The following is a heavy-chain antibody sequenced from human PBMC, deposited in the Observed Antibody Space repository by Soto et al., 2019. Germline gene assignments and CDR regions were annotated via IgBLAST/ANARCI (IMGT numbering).Heavy chain of an antibody. CDR2: INNDGSNT. CDR1: GFTFSTYW. V-gene: IGHV3-74*01. CDR3: ARDVSLVIDP. D-gene: IGHD3-9*01. Sequence: PGGPLRLSCAASGFTFSTYWMHWVRQAPGKGLVWVSHINNDGSNTNYADSVKGRFTISRDNAKNTLYLQMNSLRAEDTAVYYCARDVSLVIDPWGQGTLVTVSS. J-gene: IGHJ5*02.